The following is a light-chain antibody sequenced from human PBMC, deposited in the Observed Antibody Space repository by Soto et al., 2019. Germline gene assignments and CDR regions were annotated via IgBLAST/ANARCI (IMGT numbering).Light chain of an antibody. V-gene: IGKV2-28*01. J-gene: IGKJ1*01. CDR1: QSLLHSNGYNY. CDR3: QLYGSSPKT. Sequence: DIVMTQSPLSLPVTPGEPASISCRSSQSLLHSNGYNYLDWYLQKPGQSPQLLIHGASTRATGIPDRFSGSGSGTDFTLTISRLEPEDFAVYYCQLYGSSPKTFGQGTKVEV. CDR2: GAS.